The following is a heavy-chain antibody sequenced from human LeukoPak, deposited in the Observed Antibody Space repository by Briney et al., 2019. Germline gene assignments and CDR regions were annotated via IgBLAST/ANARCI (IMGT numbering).Heavy chain of an antibody. CDR2: ISYDGSNK. J-gene: IGHJ5*02. CDR1: GFTFSSYG. Sequence: GGSLRLSCAASGFTFSSYGMHWVRQAPGKGLEWVAVISYDGSNKYYADSVKGRSTISRDNSKNTLYLQMNSLRAEDTAVYYRASTGNLLNWFGPWGQGTLVTVSS. V-gene: IGHV3-30*19. CDR3: ASTGNLLNWFGP. D-gene: IGHD1-1*01.